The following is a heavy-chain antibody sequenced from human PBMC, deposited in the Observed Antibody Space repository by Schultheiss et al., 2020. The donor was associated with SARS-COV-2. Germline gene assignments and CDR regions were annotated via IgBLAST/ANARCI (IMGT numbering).Heavy chain of an antibody. J-gene: IGHJ5*02. D-gene: IGHD6-13*01. CDR1: GGSISSYY. CDR3: ARERPAIAAAGTAWFDP. Sequence: SETLSLTCTVSGGSISSYYWSWIRQPAGKGLEWIGYIYYSGSTNYNPSLKSRVTISVDTSKNQFSLKLSSVTAADTAVYFCARERPAIAAAGTAWFDPWGQGTLVTVSS. CDR2: IYYSGST. V-gene: IGHV4-59*12.